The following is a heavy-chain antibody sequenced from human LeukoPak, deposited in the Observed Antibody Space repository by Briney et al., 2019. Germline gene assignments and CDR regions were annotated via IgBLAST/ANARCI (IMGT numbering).Heavy chain of an antibody. CDR1: GFTFSSYW. CDR2: ISSSSSYI. V-gene: IGHV3-21*01. J-gene: IGHJ4*02. Sequence: GGSLRLSCAASGFTFSSYWMSWVRQAPGKGLEWVSSISSSSSYIYYADSVKGRFTISRDNAKNSLYLQMNSLRAEDTAVYYCAREIFEGYCSSTSCPFDYWGQGTLVTVSS. D-gene: IGHD2-2*01. CDR3: AREIFEGYCSSTSCPFDY.